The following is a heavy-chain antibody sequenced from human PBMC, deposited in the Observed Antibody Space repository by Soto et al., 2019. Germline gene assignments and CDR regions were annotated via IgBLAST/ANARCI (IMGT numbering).Heavy chain of an antibody. CDR1: GGSISSGGYY. CDR2: IYYSGST. J-gene: IGHJ1*01. V-gene: IGHV4-31*03. D-gene: IGHD6-13*01. Sequence: SETLSLTCTVSGGSISSGGYYWSWIRQHPGKGLEWIGYIYYSGSTYYNPSLKSRVTISVDTSKNQFSLKLSSVTAADTAVYYCARGAAAGTGEYFQHWGQGTLVTVSS. CDR3: ARGAAAGTGEYFQH.